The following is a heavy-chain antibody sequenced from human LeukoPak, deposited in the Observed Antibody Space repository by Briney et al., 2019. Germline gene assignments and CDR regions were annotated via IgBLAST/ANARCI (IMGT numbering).Heavy chain of an antibody. J-gene: IGHJ3*02. CDR1: GFTFSSYA. Sequence: PGGSLRLSCAASGFTFSSYAMSWVRQAPGKGPEWVSAISGSGGSTYYADSVKGRFTISRDNAKNSLYLQMNSLRAEDTAVYYCARTYYYDTNDAFDIWGQGTMVTVSS. CDR2: ISGSGGST. D-gene: IGHD3-22*01. CDR3: ARTYYYDTNDAFDI. V-gene: IGHV3-23*01.